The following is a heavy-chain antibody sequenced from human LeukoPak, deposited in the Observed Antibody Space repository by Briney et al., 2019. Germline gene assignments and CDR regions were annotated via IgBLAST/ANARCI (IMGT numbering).Heavy chain of an antibody. V-gene: IGHV5-10-1*01. CDR3: VRVTHLGELSLYNC. CDR1: GYSFTTYW. CDR2: IDPSDSYT. J-gene: IGHJ4*02. D-gene: IGHD3-16*02. Sequence: GESLRISRKGSGYSFTTYWITWVRQMPGKGLEWMGRIDPSDSYTNYSPSFQGHVPISADKSITTAYLQWSSLKASDTAMYSCVRVTHLGELSLYNCWGQRTLVTVYS.